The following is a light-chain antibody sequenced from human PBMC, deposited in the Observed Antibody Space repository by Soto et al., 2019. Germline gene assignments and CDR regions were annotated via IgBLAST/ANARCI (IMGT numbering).Light chain of an antibody. CDR2: GAS. J-gene: IGKJ1*01. CDR3: QKYNNWPPWT. V-gene: IGKV3-15*01. CDR1: QSVSSN. Sequence: EIVMTQSPATLSVSPGERATLSCRASQSVSSNLAWYQQKPGQAPRLLIYGASTKATGIPARFSGSGSGTEFTLTISRLQSEDFAVYYCQKYNNWPPWTFGHGTKVDIK.